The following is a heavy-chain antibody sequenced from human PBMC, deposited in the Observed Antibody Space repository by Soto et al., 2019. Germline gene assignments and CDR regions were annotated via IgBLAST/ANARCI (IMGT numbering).Heavy chain of an antibody. Sequence: QVQLVESGGGVVQPGRSLRLSCAASGFTFSRYGMHWVREAPGKGLEWVAVIWDDGSNKYYADSVKGRFTISRDNSKNTLYLQMNSPGAEDTAVYYCARAHSSSWSTPAEYFQHWGQGTLVTVSS. CDR2: IWDDGSNK. V-gene: IGHV3-33*01. CDR3: ARAHSSSWSTPAEYFQH. CDR1: GFTFSRYG. D-gene: IGHD6-13*01. J-gene: IGHJ1*01.